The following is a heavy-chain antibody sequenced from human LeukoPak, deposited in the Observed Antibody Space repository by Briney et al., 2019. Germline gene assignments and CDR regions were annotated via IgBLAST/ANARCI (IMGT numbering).Heavy chain of an antibody. CDR2: INPGGSSI. D-gene: IGHD1-14*01. J-gene: IGHJ4*02. CDR3: ARSNQADDY. Sequence: GGSLRLSRAASGFTFSSYWMHWVRQVPGKGLVWVARINPGGSSITYADSVKGRFTISRDNAKNTLYPQMDSLRAEDTGVYYCARSNQADDYWGQGTLVTVSS. CDR1: GFTFSSYW. V-gene: IGHV3-74*01.